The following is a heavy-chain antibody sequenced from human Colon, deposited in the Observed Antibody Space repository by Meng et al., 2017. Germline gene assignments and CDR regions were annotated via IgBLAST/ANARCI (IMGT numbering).Heavy chain of an antibody. D-gene: IGHD1-1*01. CDR3: AKTTWESQRDEDS. CDR1: GFTFSNYW. Sequence: GEAGGVLVPTGGSLSLSCAASGFTFSNYWMHWVRQAPGKGLVWVSRINSDGSTTTYTDSVKGRFTISRDNAKNTLYLQMDSLRAEDTAVYFCAKTTWESQRDEDSWGQGTLVTVSS. V-gene: IGHV3-74*01. J-gene: IGHJ5*01. CDR2: INSDGSTT.